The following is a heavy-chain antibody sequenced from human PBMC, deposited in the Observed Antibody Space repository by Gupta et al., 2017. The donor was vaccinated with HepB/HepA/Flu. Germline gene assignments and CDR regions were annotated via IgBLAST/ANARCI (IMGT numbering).Heavy chain of an antibody. CDR1: GGSLSSNNFY. D-gene: IGHD2-21*02. CDR3: ARLVSTGWNDCLDP. J-gene: IGHJ5*02. CDR2: VYDSGRT. Sequence: QLQLRESGPGLLKPSETLSLTCTVSGGSLSSNNFYWGWIRQPPGKGLEWIGSVYDSGRTYYNPSLKSSVAISVDTSRNQFSLKLSYVNAVDTGLYFCARLVSTGWNDCLDPGGQGTLVTVS. V-gene: IGHV4-39*01.